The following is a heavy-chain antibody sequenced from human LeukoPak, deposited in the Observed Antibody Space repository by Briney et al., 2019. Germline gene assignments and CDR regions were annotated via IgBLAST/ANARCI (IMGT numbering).Heavy chain of an antibody. V-gene: IGHV1-18*01. CDR1: GYTFTSYG. Sequence: ASVKVSCKASGYTFTSYGISWVRQAPGQGLEWMGWVSAYTGNTNYAQKVQGRVAMTTDTSTSTAYMELRSLRSDDTAVYYCARDLPYSSSWESIDYWGQGTLVTVSS. J-gene: IGHJ4*02. D-gene: IGHD6-13*01. CDR3: ARDLPYSSSWESIDY. CDR2: VSAYTGNT.